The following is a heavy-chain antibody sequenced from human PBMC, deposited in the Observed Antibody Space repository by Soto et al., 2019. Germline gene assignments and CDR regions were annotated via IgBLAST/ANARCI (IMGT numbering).Heavy chain of an antibody. D-gene: IGHD2-2*02. CDR3: AKGGMWRYCNSTSCYRDYHYGMDV. CDR1: GFTFSSYA. J-gene: IGHJ6*02. V-gene: IGHV3-23*01. Sequence: GGSLRLSCAASGFTFSSYAMSRVRQTPGKGLEWVSAISGSGDSTYYADSVKGRFTISRDNSKNTLYLQMNSLRAEDTAVYYCAKGGMWRYCNSTSCYRDYHYGMDVWGQGTTVTVSS. CDR2: ISGSGDST.